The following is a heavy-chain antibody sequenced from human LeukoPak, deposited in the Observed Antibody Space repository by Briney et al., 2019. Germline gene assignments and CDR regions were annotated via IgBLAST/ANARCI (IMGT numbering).Heavy chain of an antibody. CDR2: INHSGST. J-gene: IGHJ6*03. V-gene: IGHV4-34*01. Sequence: SETLSLTCAVYGGSFSGYYWSWIRQPPGKGLEWIGEINHSGSTNYNPSLKSRVTISVDTSKNQFSLKLSSVTAADTAVYYCARSYYYYYMDVWGKGATVTVSS. CDR1: GGSFSGYY. CDR3: ARSYYYYYMDV.